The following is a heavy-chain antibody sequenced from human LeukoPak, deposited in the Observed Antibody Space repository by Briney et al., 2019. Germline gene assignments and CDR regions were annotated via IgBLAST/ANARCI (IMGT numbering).Heavy chain of an antibody. J-gene: IGHJ6*03. Sequence: PSETLSLTCTVSGYSISSGYYWGWIRQPPGKGLEWIGSIYHSGSTYYNPSPKSRVTISVDTSKNQFSLKLSSVTAADTAVYYCARARWDYYGSGRFYYYYYMDVWGKGTTVTISS. CDR3: ARARWDYYGSGRFYYYYYMDV. CDR2: IYHSGST. V-gene: IGHV4-38-2*02. D-gene: IGHD3-10*01. CDR1: GYSISSGYY.